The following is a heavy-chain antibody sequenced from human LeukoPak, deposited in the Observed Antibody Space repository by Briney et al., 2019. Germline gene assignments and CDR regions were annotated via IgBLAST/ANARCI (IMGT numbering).Heavy chain of an antibody. J-gene: IGHJ4*02. D-gene: IGHD2-15*01. V-gene: IGHV3-23*01. CDR1: GFTFSSYA. Sequence: GRSLRLSCAASGFTFSSYAMSWVRQAPGKGLEWVSAISGSGGSTYYADSVKGRFTISRGNSKNTLYLQMNSLRAEDTAVYYCAKSGGPNYLNYWGQGTLVTVSS. CDR2: ISGSGGST. CDR3: AKSGGPNYLNY.